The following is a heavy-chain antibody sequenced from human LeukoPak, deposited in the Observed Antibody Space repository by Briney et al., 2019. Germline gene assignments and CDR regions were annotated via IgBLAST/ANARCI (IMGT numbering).Heavy chain of an antibody. Sequence: SETLSLTCTVSGGSISSYYWSWIRQPPGKGLEWIGYIYYSGSTNYNPSLKSRVTISVDKSKNHFSLELSSVTAADTAVYYCARDRGIASTGDTLDYWGPGTLVTVSS. CDR1: GGSISSYY. V-gene: IGHV4-59*12. D-gene: IGHD6-13*01. CDR2: IYYSGST. J-gene: IGHJ4*02. CDR3: ARDRGIASTGDTLDY.